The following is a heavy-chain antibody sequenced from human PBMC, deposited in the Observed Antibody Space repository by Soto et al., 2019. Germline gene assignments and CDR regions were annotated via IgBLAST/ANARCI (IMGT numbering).Heavy chain of an antibody. J-gene: IGHJ4*02. CDR3: ARSQSVVYQYYFAY. D-gene: IGHD2-2*01. CDR2: IYYSGST. CDR1: GGFISSGGYY. V-gene: IGHV4-31*03. Sequence: SEALSLTCTVSGGFISSGGYYWILIRQHPGKGLEWIGYIYYSGSTYYNPSLKSRVTISVDTSKNQFSLKLSSVTAADTAVYYCARSQSVVYQYYFAYWGRGSLDPVSA.